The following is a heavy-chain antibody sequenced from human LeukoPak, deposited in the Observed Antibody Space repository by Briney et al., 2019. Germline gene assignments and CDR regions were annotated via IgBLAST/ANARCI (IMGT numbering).Heavy chain of an antibody. J-gene: IGHJ4*02. V-gene: IGHV1-46*01. CDR1: GYTFTSYY. Sequence: ASVKVSCKASGYTFTSYYMHWVRQAPGQGLEWMGIINPSGGSTSYAQKFQGRVTMTRDMSTSTVYMELSSLRSEDTAVYYCASSSGWLCVDYWGQGTLVTVSS. CDR3: ASSSGWLCVDY. D-gene: IGHD6-19*01. CDR2: INPSGGST.